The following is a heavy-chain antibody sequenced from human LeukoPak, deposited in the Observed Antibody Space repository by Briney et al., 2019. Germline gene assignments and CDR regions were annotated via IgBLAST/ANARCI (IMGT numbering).Heavy chain of an antibody. CDR1: GGSMSGFY. Sequence: KPSETLSLTCRLSGGSMSGFYGTWIRQAPGKGLQWLGFINYSGNTKSNPSLKSRVTISIDTSKNHFSLNLASVTAADTAVYYCAREKSHGAPGHCDYWGQGIPVTVSS. V-gene: IGHV4-59*01. CDR3: AREKSHGAPGHCDY. J-gene: IGHJ4*02. CDR2: INYSGNT.